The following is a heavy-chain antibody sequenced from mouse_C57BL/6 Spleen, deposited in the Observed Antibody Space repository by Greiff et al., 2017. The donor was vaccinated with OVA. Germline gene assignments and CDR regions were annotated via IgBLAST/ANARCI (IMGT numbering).Heavy chain of an antibody. D-gene: IGHD4-1*01. J-gene: IGHJ2*01. CDR3: ARSTGTYFDY. V-gene: IGHV1-69*01. CDR2: IDPSDSYT. CDR1: GYTFTSYW. Sequence: VKLQQPGAELVMPGASVKLSCKASGYTFTSYWMHWVKQRPGQGLEWIGEIDPSDSYTNYNQKFKGKSTLTVDKSSSTAYMQLSSLTSEDSAVYYCARSTGTYFDYWGQGTTLTVSS.